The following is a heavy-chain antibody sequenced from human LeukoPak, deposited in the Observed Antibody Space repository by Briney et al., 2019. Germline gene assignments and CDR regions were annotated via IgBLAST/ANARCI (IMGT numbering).Heavy chain of an antibody. CDR1: GYTFNTYA. CDR2: INTNTGNP. J-gene: IGHJ4*02. Sequence: ASVKVSCKAPGYTFNTYAMNWVRQAPGQGLQWMGWINTNTGNPTYAQGFTGRFVFSLDTSVSTAYLQISSLKAEDTAVYYCARGIGNERRVYWGQGTLVTVSS. CDR3: ARGIGNERRVY. V-gene: IGHV7-4-1*02. D-gene: IGHD1-1*01.